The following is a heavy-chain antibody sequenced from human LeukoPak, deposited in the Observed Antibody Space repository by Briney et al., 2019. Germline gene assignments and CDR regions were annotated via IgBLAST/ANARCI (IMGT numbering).Heavy chain of an antibody. CDR2: INPASGGT. D-gene: IGHD2-15*01. V-gene: IGHV1-2*02. Sequence: AASVKVSCKASGYTFSGYYIHWVRQAPGQGLEWMGWINPASGGTNFAQKFQGRVTMTRDTAYMELHRLTSDDTAVYYCAGAARYDAFDVWGQGTMVTVSA. CDR3: AGAARYDAFDV. J-gene: IGHJ3*01. CDR1: GYTFSGYY.